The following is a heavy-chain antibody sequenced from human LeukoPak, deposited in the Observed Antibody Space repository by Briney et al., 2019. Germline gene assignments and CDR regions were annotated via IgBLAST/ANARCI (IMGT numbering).Heavy chain of an antibody. CDR2: INPNSGGT. CDR3: AGLPRYNWNEPLDY. CDR1: GYTFTDYY. J-gene: IGHJ4*02. D-gene: IGHD1-20*01. Sequence: ASVKVSCKASGYTFTDYYTHWVRQAPGQGLEWMGWINPNSGGTKYAQKFQGRVTMTRDTSINTAYMELTRLTYDDTAVYYCAGLPRYNWNEPLDYWGQGTLVTVSS. V-gene: IGHV1-2*02.